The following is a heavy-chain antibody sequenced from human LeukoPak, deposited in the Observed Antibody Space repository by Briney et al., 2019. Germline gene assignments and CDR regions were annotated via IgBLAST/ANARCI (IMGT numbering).Heavy chain of an antibody. V-gene: IGHV1-18*01. CDR2: ISANNGNT. CDR1: RYNFAIFA. CDR3: ARVGVVVPSAWFCP. J-gene: IGHJ5*02. D-gene: IGHD2-2*01. Sequence: ASANVSRKASRYNFAIFAISWVRQAPGQGLEWMGWISANNGNTKYAQKFQGRVTMTTDTSTSRAYMELRSLRSDDTAVYYCARVGVVVPSAWFCPWGQGTLGTGSS.